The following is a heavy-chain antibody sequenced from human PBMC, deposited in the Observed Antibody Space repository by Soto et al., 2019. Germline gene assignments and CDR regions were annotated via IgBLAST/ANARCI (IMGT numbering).Heavy chain of an antibody. Sequence: ASVKVSCKASGYTFTSYGISWVRQTPGQGLEWMGWISAYNGNTNYAQKLQGRVTITTDTSTSTAYMELSSLRSEDTAAYYCARESTIFGVVPIWGQGTMVTVSS. CDR1: GYTFTSYG. D-gene: IGHD3-3*01. CDR3: ARESTIFGVVPI. V-gene: IGHV1-18*01. J-gene: IGHJ3*02. CDR2: ISAYNGNT.